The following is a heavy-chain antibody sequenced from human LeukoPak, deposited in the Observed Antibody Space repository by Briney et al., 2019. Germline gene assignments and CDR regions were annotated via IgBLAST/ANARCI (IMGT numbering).Heavy chain of an antibody. CDR1: GYTFTSYG. CDR2: ISAYNGNT. J-gene: IGHJ6*02. V-gene: IGHV1-18*01. CDR3: ATAWSSSSDGMDV. D-gene: IGHD6-6*01. Sequence: ASVKVSCKASGYTFTSYGISWVRQAPGQGLEWMGWISAYNGNTNYAQKLQGRVTITRDTSASTAYMELSSLRSEDTAVYYCATAWSSSSDGMDVWGQGTTVTVSS.